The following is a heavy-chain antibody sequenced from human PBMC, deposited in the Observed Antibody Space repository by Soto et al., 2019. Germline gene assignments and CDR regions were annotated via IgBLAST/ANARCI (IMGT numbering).Heavy chain of an antibody. D-gene: IGHD3-22*01. CDR1: GYTFTSYY. J-gene: IGHJ4*02. CDR2: INPSGGST. CDR3: ASQRLLPRIVVGTSFDYFVY. Sequence: QVQLVQSGAEVKKPGASVKVSCKASGYTFTSYYMHWVRQAPGQGLEWMGIINPSGGSTSYAQKFQGRVTMTRDTSTSTVYMELSSLRSEDTSVYYCASQRLLPRIVVGTSFDYFVYWGQGTLVTVSS. V-gene: IGHV1-46*01.